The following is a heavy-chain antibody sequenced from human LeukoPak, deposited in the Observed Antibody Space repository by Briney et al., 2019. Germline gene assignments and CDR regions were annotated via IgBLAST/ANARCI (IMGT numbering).Heavy chain of an antibody. CDR2: IYYSGST. CDR1: GGSISSYY. CDR3: ARDLGDDMTGTIDY. V-gene: IGHV4-59*12. D-gene: IGHD3-9*01. Sequence: SETLSLTCTVSGGSISSYYWSWIRQPPGKGLEWIGYIYYSGSTNYNPSLKSRVTISVDTSKNQFSLKLSSVTAADTAVYYCARDLGDDMTGTIDYWGQGTLVTVSS. J-gene: IGHJ4*02.